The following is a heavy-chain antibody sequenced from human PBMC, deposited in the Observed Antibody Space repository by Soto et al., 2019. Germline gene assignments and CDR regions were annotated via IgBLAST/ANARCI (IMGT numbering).Heavy chain of an antibody. CDR2: ISGSGGST. J-gene: IGHJ4*02. V-gene: IGHV3-23*01. Sequence: GGSLRLSCAASGFTFSSYAMSWVRQATGKGLEWVSAISGSGGSTYYADSVKGRFTISRDNSKNTLYLQMNSLRAEDTAVYYCAKARIVLMVYAIEYYFDYWGQGTLVTVSS. CDR1: GFTFSSYA. CDR3: AKARIVLMVYAIEYYFDY. D-gene: IGHD2-8*01.